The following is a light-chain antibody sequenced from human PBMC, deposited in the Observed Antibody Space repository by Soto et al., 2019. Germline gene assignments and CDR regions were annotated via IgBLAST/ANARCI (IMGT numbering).Light chain of an antibody. V-gene: IGKV1-9*01. Sequence: IQLTQSPSSLSASVGDRVTITCRASQDISTYLAWYHQKQGKAPKLLIYSASTLQSGVPSRFSGRGSGTDFTLTISSLHPEDCGTYYCQQVDSYPRTFGPGTTVDI. CDR3: QQVDSYPRT. J-gene: IGKJ3*01. CDR1: QDISTY. CDR2: SAS.